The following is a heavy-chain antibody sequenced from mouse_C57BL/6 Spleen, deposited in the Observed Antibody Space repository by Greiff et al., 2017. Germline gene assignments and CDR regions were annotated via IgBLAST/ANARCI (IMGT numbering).Heavy chain of an antibody. CDR3: ARSPDGYFDY. V-gene: IGHV1-64*01. CDR2: IHPNSGST. D-gene: IGHD2-3*01. Sequence: QVQLQQPGAELVKPGASVKLSCKASGYTFTSYWMPWVKQRPGQGLEWIGMIHPNSGSTNYNEKFKSKATLTVDKSSSTAYMQLSSLTSEDSAVYYCARSPDGYFDYWGQGTTLTVSS. J-gene: IGHJ2*01. CDR1: GYTFTSYW.